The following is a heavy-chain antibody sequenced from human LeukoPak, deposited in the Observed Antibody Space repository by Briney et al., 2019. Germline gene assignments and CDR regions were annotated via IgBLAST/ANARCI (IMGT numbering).Heavy chain of an antibody. D-gene: IGHD6-13*01. J-gene: IGHJ5*02. CDR2: INPNSGGT. CDR1: GYTFTGYY. Sequence: GASVKVSCKASGYTFTGYYMHWVRQAPGQGLEWMGRINPNSGGTNYAQKFQGRVTMTRDTSISTAYMELSRLRSDDTAVYYCARTPKYSSSWYEPNWFDPWGQGTLVTVSS. CDR3: ARTPKYSSSWYEPNWFDP. V-gene: IGHV1-2*06.